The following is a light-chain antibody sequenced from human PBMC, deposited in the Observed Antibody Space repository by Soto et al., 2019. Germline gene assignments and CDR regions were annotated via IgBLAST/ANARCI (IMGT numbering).Light chain of an antibody. CDR1: SSDVGGYNY. CDR2: DVS. V-gene: IGLV2-14*01. J-gene: IGLJ1*01. CDR3: SSHTSSSTSYV. Sequence: QSALTQPASVSGSPGQSITISCTGTSSDVGGYNYVSWYQQHPGKAPKLMTYDVSNRPSGVSNRFSGSKSANTASLTISGLQAEDEADYYCSSHTSSSTSYVFGTGTKLTVL.